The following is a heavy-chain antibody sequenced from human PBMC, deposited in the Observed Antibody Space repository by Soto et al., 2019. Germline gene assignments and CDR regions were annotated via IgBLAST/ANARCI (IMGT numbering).Heavy chain of an antibody. CDR3: ARGQRFSDWFDP. J-gene: IGHJ5*02. D-gene: IGHD3-3*01. V-gene: IGHV4-4*07. CDR1: GGTISGYY. Sequence: SETLSLPCSVSGGTISGYYWTWIRQPAGKGLEWIGRIYSSGNTKYNPSLQSRVTMSLDTSNNQFSLRLTSVTSADTAVYYCARGQRFSDWFDPWGQGTLVTAPQ. CDR2: IYSSGNT.